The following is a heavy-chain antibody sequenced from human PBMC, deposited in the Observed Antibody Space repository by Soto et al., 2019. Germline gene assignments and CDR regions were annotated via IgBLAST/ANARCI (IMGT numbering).Heavy chain of an antibody. CDR2: IHYSGST. CDR1: GGSISGEGCY. Sequence: QVQLQESGPGLVEPSQTLSLTCTFSGGSISGEGCYWSWIRQYSGRGLEWIGYIHYSGSTYYNPSLKSRVIISVDTSKTQFFLNLSSVTAADTAVYYCARAWTATAGWANWFDRWGQGTLVTVSS. V-gene: IGHV4-31*03. CDR3: ARAWTATAGWANWFDR. J-gene: IGHJ5*02. D-gene: IGHD6-13*01.